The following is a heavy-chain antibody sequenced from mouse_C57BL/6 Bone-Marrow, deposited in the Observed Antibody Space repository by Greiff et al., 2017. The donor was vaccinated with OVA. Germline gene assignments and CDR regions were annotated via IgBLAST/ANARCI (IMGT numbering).Heavy chain of an antibody. V-gene: IGHV14-4*01. D-gene: IGHD2-1*01. J-gene: IGHJ3*01. Sequence: VQLKQSGAELVRPGASVKLSCTASGFNIKDDYMHWVKQRPEQGLEWIGWIDPENGDTEYASKFQGKATITADTSSNTAYLQLSSLTSEDTAVYYCTPYGNYRGWFAYWGQGTLVTVSA. CDR2: IDPENGDT. CDR3: TPYGNYRGWFAY. CDR1: GFNIKDDY.